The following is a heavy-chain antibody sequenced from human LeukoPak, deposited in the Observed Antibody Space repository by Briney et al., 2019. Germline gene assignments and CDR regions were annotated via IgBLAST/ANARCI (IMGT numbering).Heavy chain of an antibody. CDR3: AKSLSGWVPFDP. D-gene: IGHD6-19*01. Sequence: GAXLRLSCAASGFTFSSYAMSWVRQAPGKGLEWVSAISGSGGSTYYADSVKGRFTISRDNSKNTLYLQMNSLRAEDTAVYYCAKSLSGWVPFDPWGQGTLVTVSS. CDR2: ISGSGGST. CDR1: GFTFSSYA. J-gene: IGHJ5*02. V-gene: IGHV3-23*01.